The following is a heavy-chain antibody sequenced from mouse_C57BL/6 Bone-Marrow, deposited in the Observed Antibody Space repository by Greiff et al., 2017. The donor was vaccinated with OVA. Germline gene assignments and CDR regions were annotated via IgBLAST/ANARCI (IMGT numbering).Heavy chain of an antibody. V-gene: IGHV1-53*01. Sequence: VKLMESGPELVKPGASVKLSCKASGYTFTSYDINWVKQRPGQGLEWIGNINPSNGGTNYNEKFKSKATLTVDKSSSTAYMQLSSLTSEDSAVYYCARRGDPDYWGQGTTLTVSS. CDR1: GYTFTSYD. CDR2: INPSNGGT. CDR3: ARRGDPDY. J-gene: IGHJ2*01.